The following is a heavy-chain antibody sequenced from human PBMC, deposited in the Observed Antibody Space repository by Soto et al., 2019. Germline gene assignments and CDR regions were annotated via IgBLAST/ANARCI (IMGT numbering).Heavy chain of an antibody. CDR2: IYYSGST. D-gene: IGHD2-8*01. Sequence: PSETLSLTCTVSGGSISSGGYYWSWIRQHPGKGLEWIGYIYYSGSTYYNPSLKSRVTISVDTSKNQFSLKLSSVTAADTAVYYCARAGISMLTLDYWGQGTLVTVPS. CDR3: ARAGISMLTLDY. V-gene: IGHV4-31*03. CDR1: GGSISSGGYY. J-gene: IGHJ4*02.